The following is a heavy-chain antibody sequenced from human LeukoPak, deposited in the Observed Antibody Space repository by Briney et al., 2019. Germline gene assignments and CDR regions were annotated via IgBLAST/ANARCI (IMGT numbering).Heavy chain of an antibody. Sequence: GGSLRLSCAASEFTFSTYAMSWVRQAPGKGLEWVSAISGSGGSTYYADSVKGRFTISRDNSKDTLYLQMNSLRAEDTAVYYCAKVARGIGSGWYPFDYWGQGTLVIVSS. V-gene: IGHV3-23*01. CDR3: AKVARGIGSGWYPFDY. J-gene: IGHJ4*02. CDR2: ISGSGGST. CDR1: EFTFSTYA. D-gene: IGHD6-19*01.